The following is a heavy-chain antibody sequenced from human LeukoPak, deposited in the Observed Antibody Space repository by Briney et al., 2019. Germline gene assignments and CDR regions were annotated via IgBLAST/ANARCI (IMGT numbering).Heavy chain of an antibody. CDR1: GGSISSGGYS. CDR3: ARAVSGTPRWFDP. CDR2: IYHSGST. V-gene: IGHV4-30-2*01. Sequence: PSQTLSLTCAVSGGSISSGGYSWSWIRQPPGKGLEWIGYIYHSGSTYYNPSLKSRVTISVDRSKNRFSLKLSSVTAADTAVYYCARAVSGTPRWFDPWGQGTLVTVSS. J-gene: IGHJ5*02. D-gene: IGHD1-1*01.